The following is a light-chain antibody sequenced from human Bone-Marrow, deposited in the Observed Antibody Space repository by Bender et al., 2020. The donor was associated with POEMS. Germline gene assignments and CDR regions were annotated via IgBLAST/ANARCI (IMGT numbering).Light chain of an antibody. J-gene: IGLJ3*02. Sequence: QSALTQPASVSGSPGQSITISCTGTNSDVGSYNLVSWYQQHPGKAPKLMIYEVSKRPSGVSNRFSGSKSGYTASLTISGLQTEDEGDYYCSSYGGSNNWVFGGGTKLTVL. V-gene: IGLV2-23*02. CDR2: EVS. CDR1: NSDVGSYNL. CDR3: SSYGGSNNWV.